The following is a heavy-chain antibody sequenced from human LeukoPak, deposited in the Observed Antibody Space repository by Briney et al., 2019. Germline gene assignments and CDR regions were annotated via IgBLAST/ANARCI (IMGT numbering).Heavy chain of an antibody. J-gene: IGHJ4*02. V-gene: IGHV3-23*01. CDR2: ISSSGGST. CDR3: AKGAATMGDC. Sequence: PGGSLTLSCATSGFTFSSQANGLGPQASGKGVEWASGISSSGGSTYYADSVKGRFTISRDNSKNTLYLQMNSLRGEDTAVYYCAKGAATMGDCWGQGILVTVS. CDR1: GFTFSSQA. D-gene: IGHD5-12*01.